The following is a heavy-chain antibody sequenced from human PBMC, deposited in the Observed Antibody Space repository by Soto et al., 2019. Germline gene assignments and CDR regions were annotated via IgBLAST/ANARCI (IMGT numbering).Heavy chain of an antibody. V-gene: IGHV1-69*13. CDR3: AKNYRGGYSSRSYGMDV. CDR2: IIPIFGTA. Sequence: SVKVSCKASGGTFSSYAISWVRQAPGQGLEWMGGIIPIFGTANYAQKFQGRVTITADESTSTAYMELSSLRSEDTAVYYCAKNYRGGYSSRSYGMDVWGQGTTVTVSS. CDR1: GGTFSSYA. J-gene: IGHJ6*02. D-gene: IGHD6-13*01.